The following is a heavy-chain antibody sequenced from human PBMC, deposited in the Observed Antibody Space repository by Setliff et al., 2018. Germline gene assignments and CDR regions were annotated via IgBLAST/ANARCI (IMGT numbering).Heavy chain of an antibody. CDR1: GYTFRQSI. J-gene: IGHJ5*02. CDR3: MRLVRFCSMTVCQRTSGDEA. D-gene: IGHD3-3*01. Sequence: ASVKVSCRASGYTFRQSIVSWVRQAPGQGLEWLGWIGVYSGNTYSAQRFQGRVSLTTDESTNTAYLELRGLRSDDTAVYYCMRLVRFCSMTVCQRTSGDEAWGQGTLVTVSS. CDR2: IGVYSGNT. V-gene: IGHV1-18*01.